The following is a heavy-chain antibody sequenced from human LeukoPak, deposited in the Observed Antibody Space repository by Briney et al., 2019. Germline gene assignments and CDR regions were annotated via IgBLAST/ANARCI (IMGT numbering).Heavy chain of an antibody. Sequence: SETLSLTCAVYGGSFSGYYWSWIRQPPGKGLEWIGEINHSGSTNYNPSLKSRGTISVDTSKNQFSLKLSSVTAADTAVYYCASNTVSALAFDIWGQGTMVTVSS. CDR1: GGSFSGYY. CDR2: INHSGST. J-gene: IGHJ3*02. V-gene: IGHV4-34*01. CDR3: ASNTVSALAFDI. D-gene: IGHD4-17*01.